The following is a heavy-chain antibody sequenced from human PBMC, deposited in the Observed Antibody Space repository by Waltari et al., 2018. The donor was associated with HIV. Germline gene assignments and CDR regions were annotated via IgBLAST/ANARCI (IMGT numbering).Heavy chain of an antibody. V-gene: IGHV3-33*01. Sequence: QVQLVESGGGVVQPGRSLRLSCAASGFTFSSYGMHWVRQAPGKGLAWVAVIWYDGSNKYYEDSVKGRFTISRDNSKNTLYLQMNSLRAEDTAVYYCARDPSIVGAGYYYYYGMDVWGQGTTVTVSS. CDR2: IWYDGSNK. D-gene: IGHD1-26*01. J-gene: IGHJ6*02. CDR3: ARDPSIVGAGYYYYYGMDV. CDR1: GFTFSSYG.